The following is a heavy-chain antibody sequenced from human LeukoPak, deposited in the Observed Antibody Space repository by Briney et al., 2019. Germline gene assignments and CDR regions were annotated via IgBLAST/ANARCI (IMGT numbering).Heavy chain of an antibody. D-gene: IGHD3-16*01. CDR3: AREAFEESY. CDR2: INHSGST. Sequence: SETLSLTCVVYGGSFSGYYWSWIRQPPGKGLEWIGEINHSGSTNYNPSLKSRVTISVDTSKNQFSLKLSSVTAADTAVYYCAREAFEESYWGQGTLVTVSS. CDR1: GGSFSGYY. V-gene: IGHV4-34*01. J-gene: IGHJ4*02.